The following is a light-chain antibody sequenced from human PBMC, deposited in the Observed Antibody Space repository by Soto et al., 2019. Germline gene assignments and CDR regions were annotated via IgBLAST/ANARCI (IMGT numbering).Light chain of an antibody. J-gene: IGKJ1*01. CDR3: QQYGISPRT. Sequence: IVLTQCAATMSVSPGERATLSCMASQSVSSNLAWYQQKPGQAPRLHIYGASSRATGIPDRFSGSGSGTDFTLTISRLEPEDVTVYYCQQYGISPRTFCQGTKVDIK. CDR2: GAS. CDR1: QSVSSN. V-gene: IGKV3-20*01.